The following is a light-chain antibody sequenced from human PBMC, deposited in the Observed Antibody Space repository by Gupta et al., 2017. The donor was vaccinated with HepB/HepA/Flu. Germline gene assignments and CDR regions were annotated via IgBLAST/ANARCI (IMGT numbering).Light chain of an antibody. CDR3: QHEHSYSWT. V-gene: IGKV1-5*03. CDR2: KAS. J-gene: IGKJ1*01. CDR1: QDLSYW. Sequence: DIQMPQSPTTLSASVEERVTITRRASQDLSYWLAWYQQKTGKAPKVLMSKASSLERGVPSRFSGSGSGTEFTLTISSLQPDDVATYYCQHEHSYSWTFGQGTKVEIK.